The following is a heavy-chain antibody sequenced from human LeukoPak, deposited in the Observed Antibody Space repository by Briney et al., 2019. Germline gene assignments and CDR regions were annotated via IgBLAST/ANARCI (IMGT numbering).Heavy chain of an antibody. Sequence: PSETLSLTCTVSGGSISSSSYYWGWIRQPPGKGLEWIGSIYYSGSTYYNPSLKSRVTISVDTSKNQFSLKLSSVTAADTAVYYCARGIVVVPAAYYYYYGMDVWGQGTTVTVSS. CDR3: ARGIVVVPAAYYYYYGMDV. J-gene: IGHJ6*02. V-gene: IGHV4-39*01. CDR1: GGSISSSSYY. CDR2: IYYSGST. D-gene: IGHD2-2*01.